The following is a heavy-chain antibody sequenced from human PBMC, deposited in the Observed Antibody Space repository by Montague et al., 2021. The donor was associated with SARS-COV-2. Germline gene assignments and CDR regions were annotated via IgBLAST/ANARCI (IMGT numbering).Heavy chain of an antibody. V-gene: IGHV4-61*02. Sequence: TLSLTCTVSGGSISSGKYYWSWIRQPAGQGLEWIGRMYTSGSTNYNPSLKSRVTISVDTSKNQFSLKLRSVTAADTAVYYCARDSPVVITSSSWNYYGMDVWGQGTTVTVSS. CDR1: GGSISSGKYY. CDR2: MYTSGST. CDR3: ARDSPVVITSSSWNYYGMDV. D-gene: IGHD3-22*01. J-gene: IGHJ6*02.